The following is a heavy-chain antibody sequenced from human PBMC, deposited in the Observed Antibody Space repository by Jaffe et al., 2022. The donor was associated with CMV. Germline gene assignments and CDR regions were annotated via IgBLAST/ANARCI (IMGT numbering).Heavy chain of an antibody. V-gene: IGHV5-51*01. CDR3: ATLIRDCSKCYVEPWTFDI. CDR1: GYSFSNYW. CDR2: IYPGHSDI. Sequence: EVRLVQSGAELKKPGESLRISCEGSGYSFSNYWIGWVRQMPGKGLEWMGIIYPGHSDIRYSPSFRGQVTVSADKSTSTAYLQWSSLKASDTAMYYCATLIRDCSKCYVEPWTFDIWGQGTMVTVSS. D-gene: IGHD2-2*01. J-gene: IGHJ3*02.